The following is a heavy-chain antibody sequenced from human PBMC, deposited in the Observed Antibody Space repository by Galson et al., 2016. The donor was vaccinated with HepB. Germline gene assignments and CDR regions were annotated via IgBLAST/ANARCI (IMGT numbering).Heavy chain of an antibody. V-gene: IGHV4-31*03. J-gene: IGHJ4*02. D-gene: IGHD4-17*01. CDR3: ARYGDYVLWVSD. CDR1: GGSVDRGGYY. Sequence: TLSLTCTVSGGSVDRGGYYWTWIRQFPGKGLEWIGYIFFTGSTSYNPSLKGRVSMSVDRSRNQFSLNLTSVTAADSAIYYCARYGDYVLWVSDWGQGTLVTVSS. CDR2: IFFTGST.